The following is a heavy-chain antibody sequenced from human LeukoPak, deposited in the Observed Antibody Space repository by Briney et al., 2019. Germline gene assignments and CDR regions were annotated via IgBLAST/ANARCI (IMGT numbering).Heavy chain of an antibody. Sequence: SETLSLTCTVSGGSISSYYWSWIRQPPGKGLEWIGYIYYSGSTNYNPSLKSRVTISVDTSKNQFSLKLSSVTAVDTAVYYCARGNFGSTTVIDYWGQGTLVTVSS. D-gene: IGHD6-13*01. CDR1: GGSISSYY. V-gene: IGHV4-59*12. CDR2: IYYSGST. J-gene: IGHJ4*02. CDR3: ARGNFGSTTVIDY.